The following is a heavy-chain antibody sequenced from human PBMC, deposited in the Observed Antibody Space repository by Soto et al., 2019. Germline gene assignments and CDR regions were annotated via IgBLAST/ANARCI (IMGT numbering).Heavy chain of an antibody. CDR2: IIPIFGTA. J-gene: IGHJ4*02. D-gene: IGHD6-19*01. CDR1: GGTFSSYA. Sequence: SVKVSCKASGGTFSSYAISWVRQAPGQGLEWMGGIIPIFGTANYAQKFQGRVTITADESTSTAYMELSSLRSEDTAVYYCARDGSVSGYSSGWYGYDYWGQGTLVTVSS. V-gene: IGHV1-69*13. CDR3: ARDGSVSGYSSGWYGYDY.